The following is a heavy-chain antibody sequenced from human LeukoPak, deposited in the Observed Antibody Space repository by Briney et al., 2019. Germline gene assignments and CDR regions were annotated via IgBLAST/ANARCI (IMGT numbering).Heavy chain of an antibody. J-gene: IGHJ4*02. CDR3: ARGYYDSSGSVDY. CDR1: GFTFGSYS. V-gene: IGHV3-21*01. CDR2: ISSSSSYI. Sequence: GGSLRLSCAASGFTFGSYSMNWVRQAPGKGLEWVSSISSSSSYIYYADSVKGRFTISRDNAKNSLYLQMNSLRAEDTAVYYCARGYYDSSGSVDYWGQGTLVTVSS. D-gene: IGHD3-22*01.